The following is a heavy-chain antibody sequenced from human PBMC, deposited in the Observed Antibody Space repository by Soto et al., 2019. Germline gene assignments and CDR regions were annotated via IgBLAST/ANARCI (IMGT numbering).Heavy chain of an antibody. CDR3: ARSTVTTPFWNY. CDR2: IYYSGST. D-gene: IGHD4-17*01. Sequence: SETLSLTCTVSGGSISSYYWSWIRQPPGKGLEWIGYIYYSGSTNYNPSLKSRVTISVDTSKNQFSLKLSSVTAADTAVYYCARSTVTTPFWNYWGQGTLVTVSS. J-gene: IGHJ4*02. V-gene: IGHV4-59*08. CDR1: GGSISSYY.